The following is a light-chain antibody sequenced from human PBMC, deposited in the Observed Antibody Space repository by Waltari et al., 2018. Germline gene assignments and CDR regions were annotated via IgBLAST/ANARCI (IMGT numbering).Light chain of an antibody. CDR3: QTGGHGTWV. V-gene: IGLV4-69*01. CDR2: VNSDGSH. J-gene: IGLJ3*02. CDR1: SGHSSNI. Sequence: QLVLTQSPSASASLGASVKLTCTLSSGHSSNIIAWHQQQPERGPRYLMKVNSDGSHNKGDEIPDRFSGSSSGAERYLTISSLQSEDEADYYCQTGGHGTWVFGGGTKLTVL.